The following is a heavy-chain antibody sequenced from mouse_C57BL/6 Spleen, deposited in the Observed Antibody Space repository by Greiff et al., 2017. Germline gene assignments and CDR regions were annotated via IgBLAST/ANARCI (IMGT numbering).Heavy chain of an antibody. CDR1: GYTFTTYP. Sequence: QVQLKESGAELVKPGASVKMSCKASGYTFTTYPIEWMKQNHGKSLEWIGNFHPYNDDTKYNEKFKGKATLTVEKSSSTVYLELSRLTSDDSAVYDCARNYDYVAWFAYWGQGTLVTVSA. D-gene: IGHD2-4*01. CDR3: ARNYDYVAWFAY. J-gene: IGHJ3*01. V-gene: IGHV1-47*01. CDR2: FHPYNDDT.